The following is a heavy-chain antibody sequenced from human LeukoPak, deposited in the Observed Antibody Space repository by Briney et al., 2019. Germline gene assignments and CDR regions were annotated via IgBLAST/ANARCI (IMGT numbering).Heavy chain of an antibody. CDR1: GFTVSSNY. D-gene: IGHD3-16*01. CDR2: MYSGGTT. J-gene: IGHJ3*02. CDR3: ARVGGISNAFDI. V-gene: IGHV3-53*01. Sequence: GGSLILSCAASGFTVSSNYMSWVRQAPGKGLEWVSVMYSGGTTYYADSVKGRITISRDNSKNTLYVQMNSLRAEDTAVYYCARVGGISNAFDIWGQGTMVTVAS.